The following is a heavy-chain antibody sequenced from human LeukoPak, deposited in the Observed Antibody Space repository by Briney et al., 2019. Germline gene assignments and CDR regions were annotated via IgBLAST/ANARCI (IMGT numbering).Heavy chain of an antibody. CDR3: ARAGRDGYNLDY. CDR1: GGTFSSYA. Sequence: SVKVSCKASGGTFSSYAISWVRQAPGQGLEWMGGIIPIFGTANYAQKFQGRVTITADESTSTAYMELSSLRSEDTAVYYCARAGRDGYNLDYWGQGTLVTVSS. V-gene: IGHV1-69*13. J-gene: IGHJ4*02. CDR2: IIPIFGTA. D-gene: IGHD5-24*01.